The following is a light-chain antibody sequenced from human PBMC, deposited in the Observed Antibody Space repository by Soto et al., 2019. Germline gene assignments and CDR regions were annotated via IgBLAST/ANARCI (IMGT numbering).Light chain of an antibody. CDR3: QQCYNWPQWT. J-gene: IGKJ1*01. CDR1: QSVGTF. V-gene: IGKV3-11*01. CDR2: DAS. Sequence: EIVLTQSPATLSLSPGERAPLSCRASQSVGTFFAWYPQKPGQAPRLLIYDASNRATGIPARFSGSGSGTDFTLTISSLEPEDFAVYYCQQCYNWPQWTFGQGTKVDIK.